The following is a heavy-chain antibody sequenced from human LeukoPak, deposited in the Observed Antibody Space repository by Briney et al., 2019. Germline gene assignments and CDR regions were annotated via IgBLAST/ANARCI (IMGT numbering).Heavy chain of an antibody. D-gene: IGHD2-15*01. V-gene: IGHV4-59*01. J-gene: IGHJ6*02. CDR2: IYYSGST. CDR1: GGSISSYY. CDR3: ARGYCSGGSCPQGYYYGMDV. Sequence: TPSETLSLTCTVSGGSISSYYWSWIRQPPGKGLEWIGYIYYSGSTSYNPSLKSRVTISVDTSKNQFSLKLSSVTAADTAVYYCARGYCSGGSCPQGYYYGMDVWGQGTTVTVSS.